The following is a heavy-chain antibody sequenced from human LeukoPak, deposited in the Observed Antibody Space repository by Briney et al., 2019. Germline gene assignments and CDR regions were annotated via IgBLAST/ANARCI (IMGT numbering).Heavy chain of an antibody. J-gene: IGHJ4*02. Sequence: PSQTLSLTCTVSGGSISSGDYYWSWIRQPPGKGLEWIGYIYYSGSTYYNLSLKSRVTISVDTSKNQFSLKLSSVTAADTAVYYCARDSAYYCDRVPFDYWGQGTLVTVSS. CDR3: ARDSAYYCDRVPFDY. CDR2: IYYSGST. CDR1: GGSISSGDYY. V-gene: IGHV4-30-4*08. D-gene: IGHD3-22*01.